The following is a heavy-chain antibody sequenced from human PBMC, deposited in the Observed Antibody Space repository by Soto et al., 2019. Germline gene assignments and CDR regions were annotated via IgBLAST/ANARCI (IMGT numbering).Heavy chain of an antibody. D-gene: IGHD4-17*01. CDR3: ARATVNPGVFKY. Sequence: PSETLSLTCTVSGGSINSGDYFWSWIRQPPGKGLEWIGYMYYSGSTFNNPSLESRVTISVDSSKNQFSLNLRSVTAADTAVYYCARATVNPGVFKYWGRGALVTVSS. V-gene: IGHV4-30-4*01. J-gene: IGHJ4*02. CDR1: GGSINSGDYF. CDR2: MYYSGST.